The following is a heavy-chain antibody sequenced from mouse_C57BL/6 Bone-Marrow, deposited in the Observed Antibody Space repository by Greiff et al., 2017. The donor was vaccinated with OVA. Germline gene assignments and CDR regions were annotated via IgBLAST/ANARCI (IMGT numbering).Heavy chain of an antibody. V-gene: IGHV2-9-1*01. D-gene: IGHD1-1*01. Sequence: QVQLQQSGPGLVAPSQSLSITCTVSGFSLTSYAISWVRQPPGKGLEWLGVIWTGGGTNYNSALKSRLSISKDNSKSQVFLKMNSLQTDDTARYYCARLFITTVRYYFDYWGQGTTLTVSS. J-gene: IGHJ2*01. CDR3: ARLFITTVRYYFDY. CDR2: IWTGGGT. CDR1: GFSLTSYA.